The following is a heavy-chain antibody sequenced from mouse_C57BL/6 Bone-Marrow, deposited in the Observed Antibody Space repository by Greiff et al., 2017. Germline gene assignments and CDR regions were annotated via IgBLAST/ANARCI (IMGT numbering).Heavy chain of an antibody. CDR3: ARFGYYSNYLAWFAY. Sequence: QVQLQQPGAELVKPGASVKLSCTASGYTFTSYWMYWVNQRPGQGLEWIGMIHPNSGSTNYNEKFKSKATLTVDKSSSPAYMQLSSLTSEDSAVYYCARFGYYSNYLAWFAYWGQGTLVTVSA. CDR1: GYTFTSYW. V-gene: IGHV1-64*01. CDR2: IHPNSGST. J-gene: IGHJ3*01. D-gene: IGHD2-5*01.